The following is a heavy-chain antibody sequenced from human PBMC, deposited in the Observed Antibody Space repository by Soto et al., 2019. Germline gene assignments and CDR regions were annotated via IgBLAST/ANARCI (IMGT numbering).Heavy chain of an antibody. CDR3: ARDTVTTSDDAFDI. CDR1: GGSISSYY. J-gene: IGHJ3*02. D-gene: IGHD4-17*01. Sequence: QAQLQESGPGLVKPSETLSLTCTVSGGSISSYYWTWIRQPPGKRLEWIGYVYYSGSTNYHPSLKSRVTISVDMSKNQFSPKLSSVTAADTAVYYCARDTVTTSDDAFDIWGQGTMVTVSS. CDR2: VYYSGST. V-gene: IGHV4-59*01.